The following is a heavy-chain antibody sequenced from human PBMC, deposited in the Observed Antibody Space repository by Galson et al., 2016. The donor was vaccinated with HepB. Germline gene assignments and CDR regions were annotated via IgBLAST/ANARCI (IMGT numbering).Heavy chain of an antibody. CDR1: GFILGDYA. V-gene: IGHV3-49*03. CDR3: VRDENVHSCHDYDY. D-gene: IGHD5-12*01. J-gene: IGHJ4*02. Sequence: SLRLSCAAPGFILGDYAMSWFRQAPGKGLEWLGFMRSKAYGETALYAASVRGRFTISRDDSKIIVYLQMNSLKTDDTAVYYCVRDENVHSCHDYDYWGQGTLVTVSS. CDR2: MRSKAYGETA.